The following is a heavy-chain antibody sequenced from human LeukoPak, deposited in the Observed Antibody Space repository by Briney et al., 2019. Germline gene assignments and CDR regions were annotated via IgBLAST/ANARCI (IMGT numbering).Heavy chain of an antibody. J-gene: IGHJ4*02. D-gene: IGHD6-19*01. CDR1: GFTFSDYE. V-gene: IGHV3-48*03. CDR2: ISGSGSTI. Sequence: GGSLRLSCAASGFTFSDYEMVWVRQAPGKGLEWVSYISGSGSTIYYADSVKGRFTISRDNAKKSLYLQMHSLRAEDAAVYYCARGGAVTGGYFDYWGQGALVTVSS. CDR3: ARGGAVTGGYFDY.